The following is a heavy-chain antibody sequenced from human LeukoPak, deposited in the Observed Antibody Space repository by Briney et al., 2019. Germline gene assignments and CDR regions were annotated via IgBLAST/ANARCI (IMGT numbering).Heavy chain of an antibody. V-gene: IGHV4-34*01. J-gene: IGHJ6*03. Sequence: SETLSLTCAVYGGSFSGYYRSWIRQPPGKGLEWIGEINHSGSTNYNPSLKSRVTISVDTSKNQFSLKLSSVTAADTAVYCCARVLHSSSWPYYYYYYYMDVWGKGTTVTISS. CDR1: GGSFSGYY. CDR3: ARVLHSSSWPYYYYYYYMDV. CDR2: INHSGST. D-gene: IGHD6-13*01.